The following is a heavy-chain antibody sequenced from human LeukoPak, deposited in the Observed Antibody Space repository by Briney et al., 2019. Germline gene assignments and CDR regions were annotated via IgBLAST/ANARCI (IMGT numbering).Heavy chain of an antibody. CDR2: ISSSSTTI. CDR1: GFTFSSYS. CDR3: ATYAVAGTEY. Sequence: PGGSLRLSCAASGFTFSSYSMNWVRQAPGKGLEWVSYISSSSTTIYHAASVKGRFTISRDNAKNSLYLQMNSLRDEDTATYYCATYAVAGTEYWGQGTLLTVSS. D-gene: IGHD6-19*01. J-gene: IGHJ4*02. V-gene: IGHV3-48*02.